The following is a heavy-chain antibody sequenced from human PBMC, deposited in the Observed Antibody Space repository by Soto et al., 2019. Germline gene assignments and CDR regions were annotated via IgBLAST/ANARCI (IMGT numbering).Heavy chain of an antibody. J-gene: IGHJ6*02. D-gene: IGHD5-12*01. CDR3: ARGRGYSGDDHYYYFDMDV. CDR2: SIPIFGTA. Sequence: QVQLVQSGAEVKKPASSVKVSCKASGGTFNNYPITWVRQAPVEGLEWMGGSIPIFGTANYAQNFQGRVTISVDESTSTAYMELSSLRSEDTAVYYCARGRGYSGDDHYYYFDMDVWGQGTTVTVSS. CDR1: GGTFNNYP. V-gene: IGHV1-69*01.